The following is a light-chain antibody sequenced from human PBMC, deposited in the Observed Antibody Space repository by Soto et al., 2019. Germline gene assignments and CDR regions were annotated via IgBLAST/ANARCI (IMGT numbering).Light chain of an antibody. CDR1: QSIGY. J-gene: IGKJ4*02. CDR2: AAS. CDR3: HQSYGPPLT. Sequence: DVRMSQSLAAVSASVGDRVTITCRASQSIGYLNWYQQKPGKAPNLLISAASTVQSGVPSRFSGSGSGTHFTIPISILQPEDFATYYRHQSYGPPLTFGGGTKVDI. V-gene: IGKV1-39*01.